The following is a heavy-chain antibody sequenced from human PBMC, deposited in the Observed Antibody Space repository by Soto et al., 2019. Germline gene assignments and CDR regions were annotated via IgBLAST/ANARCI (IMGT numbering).Heavy chain of an antibody. D-gene: IGHD2-2*01. CDR3: ARGYCSSTSCPHYYFDY. CDR1: GFTVSSNY. Sequence: GGSLRLSCAASGFTVSSNYMSWVRQAPGKGLEWVSVIYSGGSTYYADSVKGRFTISRHNSKNTLYLQMNSLRAEDTAVYYCARGYCSSTSCPHYYFDYWGQGTLVTVSS. V-gene: IGHV3-53*04. J-gene: IGHJ4*02. CDR2: IYSGGST.